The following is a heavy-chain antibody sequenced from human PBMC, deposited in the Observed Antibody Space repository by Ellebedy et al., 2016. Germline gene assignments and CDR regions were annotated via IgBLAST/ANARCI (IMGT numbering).Heavy chain of an antibody. Sequence: GESLKISXAASGFTFSDYWMTWVRQAPGTGLEWVANINPDGSAKNYVDSVKGRFTISRDNAKNSLYLQMNSLRAEDTAVYYCAKGTAWFKVVSDDAFDIWGQGTMVTVSS. J-gene: IGHJ3*02. D-gene: IGHD2-21*02. V-gene: IGHV3-7*01. CDR1: GFTFSDYW. CDR3: AKGTAWFKVVSDDAFDI. CDR2: INPDGSAK.